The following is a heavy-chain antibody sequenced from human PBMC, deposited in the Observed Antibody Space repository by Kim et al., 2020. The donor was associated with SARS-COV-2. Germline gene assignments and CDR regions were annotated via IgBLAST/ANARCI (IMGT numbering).Heavy chain of an antibody. CDR3: ARGFPSYYGSGSYSYYYYGMDV. J-gene: IGHJ6*02. V-gene: IGHV4-34*01. CDR2: INHSGST. Sequence: SETLSLTCAVYGGSFSGYYWSWIRQPPGKGLEWIGEINHSGSTNYNPSLKSRVTISVDTSKNQFSLKLSSVTAADTAVYYCARGFPSYYGSGSYSYYYYGMDVWGQGTTVTVSS. D-gene: IGHD3-10*01. CDR1: GGSFSGYY.